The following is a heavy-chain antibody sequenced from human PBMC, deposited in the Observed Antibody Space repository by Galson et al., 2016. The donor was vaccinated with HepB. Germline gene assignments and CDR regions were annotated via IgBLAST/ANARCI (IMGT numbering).Heavy chain of an antibody. CDR3: AREGCHDTSCYNYLDY. V-gene: IGHV3-23*01. D-gene: IGHD2-2*02. CDR2: IIGTGYHA. Sequence: SLRLSCAASGFTFSTYSMTWGRQAPGKGLEWVSKIIGTGYHAYYGESVRGRFTVSRDNSKNTLYLQMNNLRVEDTATYYCAREGCHDTSCYNYLDYWDQGTLVTVS. CDR1: GFTFSTYS. J-gene: IGHJ4*02.